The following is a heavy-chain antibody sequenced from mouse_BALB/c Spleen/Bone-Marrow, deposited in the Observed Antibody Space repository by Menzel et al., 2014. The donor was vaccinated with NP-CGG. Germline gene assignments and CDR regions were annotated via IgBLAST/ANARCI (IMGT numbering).Heavy chain of an antibody. CDR3: ARVYGWYFDV. CDR2: TNNNGGST. D-gene: IGHD1-1*01. V-gene: IGHV5-6-3*01. Sequence: EVQGVESGGGSVQPGGSLKLSCVASGFTFSSYGMSWVRQTPDKRLELVATTNNNGGSTYYPDSVKGQFTISRDNAKNTLYLQMSSLKSEDTAMYYCARVYGWYFDVWGAGTTVTVSS. CDR1: GFTFSSYG. J-gene: IGHJ1*01.